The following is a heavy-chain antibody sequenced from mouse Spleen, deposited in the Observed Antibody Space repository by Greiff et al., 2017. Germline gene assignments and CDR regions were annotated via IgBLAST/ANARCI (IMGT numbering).Heavy chain of an antibody. CDR1: GYAFSSYW. CDR2: IYPGDGDT. D-gene: IGHD3-2*02. J-gene: IGHJ3*01. CDR3: AREETAQATSWFAY. V-gene: IGHV1-80*01. Sequence: QVQLQQSGAELVKPGASVKISCKASGYAFSSYWMNWVKQRPGKGLEWIGQIYPGDGDTNYNGKFKGKATLTADKSSSTAYMQLSSLTSEDSAVYFCAREETAQATSWFAYWGQGTLVTVSA.